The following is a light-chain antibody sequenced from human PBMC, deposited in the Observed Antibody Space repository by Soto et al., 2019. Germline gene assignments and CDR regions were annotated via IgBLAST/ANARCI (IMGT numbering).Light chain of an antibody. CDR2: GNS. J-gene: IGLJ1*01. CDR3: QSYDSSLSGYV. V-gene: IGLV1-40*01. CDR1: SSNIGAGYD. Sequence: QDVLTQPPSVSGAPGQRVTISCTGSSSNIGAGYDVHWYQQLPGTAPKLLIYGNSNRPSGVPDRFSGSKSGTSASLAITGLQAEDEADYYCQSYDSSLSGYVFGTGTKVTVL.